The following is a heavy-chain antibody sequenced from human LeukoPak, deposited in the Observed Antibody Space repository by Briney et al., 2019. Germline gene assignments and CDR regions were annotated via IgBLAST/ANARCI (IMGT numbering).Heavy chain of an antibody. V-gene: IGHV4-4*07. D-gene: IGHD1-1*01. CDR2: IYISGST. CDR3: ARDRGTWNDDGFDY. J-gene: IGHJ4*02. CDR1: GGSISSYY. Sequence: SETLSLTCTVSGGSISSYYWSWIRQPAGKGLEWIGRIYISGSTNYNPSLKSRVTMSVDTSKNQFSLKLSSVTAADTAVYYCARDRGTWNDDGFDYWGQGTLVTVSS.